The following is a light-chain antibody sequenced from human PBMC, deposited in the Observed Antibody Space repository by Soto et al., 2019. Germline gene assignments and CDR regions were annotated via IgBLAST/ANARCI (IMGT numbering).Light chain of an antibody. J-gene: IGKJ1*01. CDR1: QSVSSY. CDR3: QQYGGSRT. CDR2: GAS. V-gene: IGKV3-20*01. Sequence: EIVLTQSPATLSLSPGERATLSCRASQSVSSYLAWYQQKPGQAPRLLISGASTRATGVPDRFSGSGSGTDFTLTISRLEPEDFAVYYCQQYGGSRTFGQGTKVDIK.